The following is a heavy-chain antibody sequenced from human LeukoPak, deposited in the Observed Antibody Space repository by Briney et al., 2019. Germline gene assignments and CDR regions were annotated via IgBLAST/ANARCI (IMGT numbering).Heavy chain of an antibody. CDR1: GYTFTNYA. J-gene: IGHJ6*02. V-gene: IGHV1-3*01. Sequence: ASVKVSCKASGYTFTNYAVHWVCQAPGQRHEWVGWINAANDKTEYSQKFQDRVTITRDTSASTAYMELSSLRYEDKAIYYCASDNYGSGLYGMDVWGQGTTVTVSS. D-gene: IGHD3-10*01. CDR3: ASDNYGSGLYGMDV. CDR2: INAANDKT.